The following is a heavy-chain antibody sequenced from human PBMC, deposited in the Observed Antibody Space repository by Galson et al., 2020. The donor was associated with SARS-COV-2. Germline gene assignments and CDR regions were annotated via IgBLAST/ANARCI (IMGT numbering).Heavy chain of an antibody. J-gene: IGHJ4*02. Sequence: GGSLRLSCAASGFTFSTYAMSWVRQAPGKGLEWVATILGSGSNTYYADSVKGRSSVSRDNSRSTVFLQMNVLTVDDTAVYYCAKRGDYSTSYSVDFASWGQGTLVTVSS. CDR3: AKRGDYSTSYSVDFAS. CDR1: GFTFSTYA. V-gene: IGHV3-23*05. D-gene: IGHD6-13*01. CDR2: ILGSGSNT.